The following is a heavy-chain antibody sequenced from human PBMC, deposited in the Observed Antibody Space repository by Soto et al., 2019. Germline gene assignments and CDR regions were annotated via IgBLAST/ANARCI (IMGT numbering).Heavy chain of an antibody. V-gene: IGHV3-33*06. CDR1: GFTFSSYG. J-gene: IGHJ6*02. CDR2: IWYNGSDK. CDR3: AKDYGDWTGLYYYGMDV. D-gene: IGHD4-17*01. Sequence: GGSLRLSCAASGFTFSSYGMHWVRQAPGKGLEWVAVIWYNGSDKKYADSVKGRFTISRDNSEKTLYLQMNSLGAEDTAVYYCAKDYGDWTGLYYYGMDVWGHGTTVTVSS.